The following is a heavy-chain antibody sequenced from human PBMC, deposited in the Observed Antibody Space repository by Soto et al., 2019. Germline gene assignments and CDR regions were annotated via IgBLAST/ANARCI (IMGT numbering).Heavy chain of an antibody. CDR3: ARDYGYDSSGYLFDY. CDR1: GFTFDDYA. V-gene: IGHV3-9*01. D-gene: IGHD3-22*01. Sequence: EVQLVESGGGLVQPGRSLRLSCEDSGFTFDDYAMHWVRQTPGKGLEWVSGISWNSGSIGYADSVKGRFTISRDNAKNSLYLQINSLRAEDTALYYCARDYGYDSSGYLFDYWGQGTLVTVSS. J-gene: IGHJ4*02. CDR2: ISWNSGSI.